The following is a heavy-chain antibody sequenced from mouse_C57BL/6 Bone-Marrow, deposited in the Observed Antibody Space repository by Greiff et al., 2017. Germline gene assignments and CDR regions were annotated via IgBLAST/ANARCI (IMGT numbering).Heavy chain of an antibody. CDR2: IYPGSGNT. Sequence: VQVVESGPELVKPGASVKISCKASGYSFTSYYIHWVKQRPGQGLEWIGWIYPGSGNTKYNEKFKGKATLTADTSSSTAYMQLSSLTSEDSAVYYCARDGYGNRYWYFDVWGTGTTVTVSS. D-gene: IGHD2-1*01. J-gene: IGHJ1*03. CDR1: GYSFTSYY. CDR3: ARDGYGNRYWYFDV. V-gene: IGHV1-66*01.